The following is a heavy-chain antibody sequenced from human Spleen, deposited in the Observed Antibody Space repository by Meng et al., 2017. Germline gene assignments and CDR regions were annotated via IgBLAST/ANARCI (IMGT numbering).Heavy chain of an antibody. CDR1: GGSFSGYY. J-gene: IGHJ4*02. CDR3: ARGGVTTVTSFDS. CDR2: INHSGST. D-gene: IGHD4-17*01. Sequence: QVQVQQWGGGLLKPSEALPPTCAVYGGSFSGYYWSLIRQPPGKGLEWIGEINHSGSTYYNPSLKSRVTISVDTSKVQFSLQLSSVTAADTAVYFCARGGVTTVTSFDSWGQGTLVTVSS. V-gene: IGHV4-34*01.